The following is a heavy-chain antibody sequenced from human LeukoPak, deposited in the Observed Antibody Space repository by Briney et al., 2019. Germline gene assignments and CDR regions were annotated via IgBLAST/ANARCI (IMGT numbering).Heavy chain of an antibody. J-gene: IGHJ4*02. CDR1: GGSFSDYY. D-gene: IGHD5-12*01. CDR3: ARPLIVGTILD. V-gene: IGHV4-34*01. CDR2: IYYSGST. Sequence: SETLSLTCAVYGGSFSDYYWTWIRQPPGKGLEWIGSIYYSGSTYYNPSLKSRVTISVDTSKNQFSLKLSSVTAADTAVYYCARPLIVGTILDWGQGTLVTVSS.